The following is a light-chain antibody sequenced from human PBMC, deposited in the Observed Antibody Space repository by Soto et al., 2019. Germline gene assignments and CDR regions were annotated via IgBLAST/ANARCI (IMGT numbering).Light chain of an antibody. CDR3: MQGLQTPYT. CDR2: LGS. J-gene: IGKJ2*01. V-gene: IGKV2-28*01. Sequence: DIVMTQSPLSLPVTPGEPASISCRSSQSLLHSNGYTYFDWYLQKPGQSPQLLIYLGSNRASGVPDRFSGSGSGTDFTLKSSRVEAVDVGVYYCMQGLQTPYTFGQGTKLEIK. CDR1: QSLLHSNGYTY.